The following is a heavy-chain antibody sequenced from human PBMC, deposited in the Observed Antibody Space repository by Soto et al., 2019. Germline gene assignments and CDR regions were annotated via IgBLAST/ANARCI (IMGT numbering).Heavy chain of an antibody. CDR3: ARERVYTPMVTYHYYYGMDV. Sequence: QVQLVESGGGLVKPGGSLRLSCAASGFTFSDYYMSWIRQAPGEGLEWVSYISSSGSTIYYADSVKGRFTISRDNAKNSLYLQMNSLRAEDTAVYYCARERVYTPMVTYHYYYGMDVWGQGTTVTVSS. J-gene: IGHJ6*02. V-gene: IGHV3-11*01. CDR1: GFTFSDYY. D-gene: IGHD5-18*01. CDR2: ISSSGSTI.